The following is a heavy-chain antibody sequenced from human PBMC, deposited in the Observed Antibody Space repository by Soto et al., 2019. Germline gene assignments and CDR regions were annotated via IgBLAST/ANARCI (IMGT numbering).Heavy chain of an antibody. Sequence: SETLSLTCAVYGGSFSGYYWSWIRQPPGKGLEWIGEINHSGSTNYNPSLKSRVTISVDTSKNQFSLKLSSVTAADTAVYYCARRLPHETYYDFLSIDYWGQGTLVTVSS. CDR3: ARRLPHETYYDFLSIDY. CDR1: GGSFSGYY. D-gene: IGHD3-3*01. V-gene: IGHV4-34*01. J-gene: IGHJ4*02. CDR2: INHSGST.